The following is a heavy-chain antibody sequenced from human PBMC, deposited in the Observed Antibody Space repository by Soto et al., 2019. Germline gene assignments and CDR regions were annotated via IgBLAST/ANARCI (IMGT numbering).Heavy chain of an antibody. V-gene: IGHV4-30-4*01. D-gene: IGHD3-22*01. CDR2: IYYSGST. CDR3: ARAQYYYDSSGYSNWFDP. Sequence: PSETLSLTCTVSGGPISSGDYYWSWIRQPPGKGLEWIGYIYYSGSTYYNPSLKSRVTISVDTSKNQFSLKLSSVTAADTAVYYCARAQYYYDSSGYSNWFDPWGQGTLVTVSS. J-gene: IGHJ5*02. CDR1: GGPISSGDYY.